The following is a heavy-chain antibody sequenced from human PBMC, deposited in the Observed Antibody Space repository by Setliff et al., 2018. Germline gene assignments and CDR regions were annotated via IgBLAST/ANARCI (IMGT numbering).Heavy chain of an antibody. CDR3: ARHPYYYGSGTYLDNNNRWFDP. J-gene: IGHJ5*02. CDR1: GYSFSTCW. D-gene: IGHD3-10*01. CDR2: IYPGDSIT. V-gene: IGHV5-51*01. Sequence: RGESLKISCKGSGYSFSTCWIGWVRQMPGKGLEWMGIIYPGDSITRYSPSFQGQVTISVDKSINTAYLQWSSLRASDTAIYYCARHPYYYGSGTYLDNNNRWFDPGGQGTLVTVS.